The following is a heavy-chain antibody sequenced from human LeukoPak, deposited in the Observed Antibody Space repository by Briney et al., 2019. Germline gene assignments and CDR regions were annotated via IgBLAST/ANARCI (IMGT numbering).Heavy chain of an antibody. CDR2: ISGTGGAT. J-gene: IGHJ5*01. D-gene: IGHD2-21*01. CDR1: GFRFGNYA. CDR3: VKDPRDTYGTNWFVS. Sequence: GGSLRLSCVASGFRFGNYAMSWVRQAPGKGLQWVSQISGTGGATWYAGFARDRFTISRDNSKKTLYLQMSGLRVEDTAMDYCVKDPRDTYGTNWFVSWGQGTLLIVSS. V-gene: IGHV3-23*01.